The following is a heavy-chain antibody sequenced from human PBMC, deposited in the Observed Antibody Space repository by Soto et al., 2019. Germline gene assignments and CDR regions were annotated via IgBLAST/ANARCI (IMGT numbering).Heavy chain of an antibody. D-gene: IGHD6-19*01. CDR1: GFSFSNNA. CDR3: ASSIAVPGHFDY. CDR2: VSSDGSNK. Sequence: QVQLVESGGGVVQPGRSLRLSCAASGFSFSNNAFHWVRQAPGKGLEWVSVVSSDGSNKFYPDSVRGRFTISRDKSKNTLFLQMNSLRAADTAVYYCASSIAVPGHFDYGGQGTLVTVSS. J-gene: IGHJ4*02. V-gene: IGHV3-30-3*01.